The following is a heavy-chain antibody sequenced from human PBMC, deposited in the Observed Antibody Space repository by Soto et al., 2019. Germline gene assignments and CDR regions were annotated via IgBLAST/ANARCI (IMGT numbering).Heavy chain of an antibody. V-gene: IGHV4-59*01. CDR3: AGGRGGYGSSWY. D-gene: IGHD6-13*01. CDR1: GASISSYY. Sequence: SETLSLTCTVSGASISSYYWSWIRQPPGKGLEWIGYIYYSGGSNHNPSLKSRVTMSLDTSKHQFSLNLSSVTAADTAFYYCAGGRGGYGSSWYWGQGTLVTVSS. J-gene: IGHJ4*02. CDR2: IYYSGGS.